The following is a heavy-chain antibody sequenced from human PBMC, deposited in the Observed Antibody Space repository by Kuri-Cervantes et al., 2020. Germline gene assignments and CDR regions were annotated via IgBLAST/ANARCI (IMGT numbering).Heavy chain of an antibody. CDR3: AGGRYSFDY. J-gene: IGHJ4*02. V-gene: IGHV3-11*04. D-gene: IGHD1-26*01. Sequence: GESLKISCEVSGFPFSDYYMSWIRQAPGKGLECLSYISSTSSTIYYADSVKGRFTISRDNAKNSLYLQMSSLRAEDTAVYYCAGGRYSFDYWGQGSLVTVSS. CDR2: ISSTSSTI. CDR1: GFPFSDYY.